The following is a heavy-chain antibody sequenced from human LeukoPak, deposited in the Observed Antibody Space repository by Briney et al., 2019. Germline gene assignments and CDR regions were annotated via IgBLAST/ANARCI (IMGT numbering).Heavy chain of an antibody. CDR2: MNPNSGNT. CDR1: GYDFRSYG. J-gene: IGHJ5*02. Sequence: ASVKVSCKASGYDFRSYGISWVRQASGQGLEWMGGMNPNSGNTDYAQKFQGRVTMTRNTSKSTAYMELSSLRSEDTAVYYCALLFRGRIAVAGNHWGQGTLVTVSS. CDR3: ALLFRGRIAVAGNH. D-gene: IGHD6-19*01. V-gene: IGHV1-8*02.